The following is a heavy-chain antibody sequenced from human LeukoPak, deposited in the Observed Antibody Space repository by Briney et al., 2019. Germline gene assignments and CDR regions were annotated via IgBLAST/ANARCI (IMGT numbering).Heavy chain of an antibody. D-gene: IGHD5-12*01. V-gene: IGHV1-24*01. CDR3: ATDPIYSGYAFRFDY. CDR2: FDPEDGET. CDR1: GYTLTELS. J-gene: IGHJ4*02. Sequence: ASVKVSCKVSGYTLTELSMHWVRQAPGKGLEWMGGFDPEDGETIYAQKFQGRVTMTEDTSTDTAYMELSSLRSEDTVVYYCATDPIYSGYAFRFDYWGQGTLVTVSS.